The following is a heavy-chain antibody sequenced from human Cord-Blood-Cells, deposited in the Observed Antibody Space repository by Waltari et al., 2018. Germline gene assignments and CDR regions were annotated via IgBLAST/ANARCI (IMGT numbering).Heavy chain of an antibody. CDR1: GGSFSGYY. D-gene: IGHD3-9*01. Sequence: QVQLQQWGAGLLKPSETLSLTCAVYGGSFSGYYWSWIRQPPGKGLEWIGEINHRGSTDYDPSLESRVTISVETAKNQVSLKLSSVTAADTAVYYCARLVILTGSNPYYFDYGGQGTLVTVSS. CDR2: INHRGST. CDR3: ARLVILTGSNPYYFDY. V-gene: IGHV4-34*01. J-gene: IGHJ4*02.